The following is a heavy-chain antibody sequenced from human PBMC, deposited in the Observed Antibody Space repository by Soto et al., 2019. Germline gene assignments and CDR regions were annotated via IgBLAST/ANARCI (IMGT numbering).Heavy chain of an antibody. CDR3: ARRYCRCVSCKGNDGFDL. D-gene: IGHD2-15*01. V-gene: IGHV3-30*19. CDR2: TSQDGGSI. J-gene: IGHJ3*01. Sequence: QVQLEESVGGVVQPGRALRLSCAVFGFTFSSHGIHWVRQAPGKGLEWVAVTSQDGGSIYYADSVQGRFTVSRDNSKNTQYLQMNSLRGEDTAVYYCARRYCRCVSCKGNDGFDLWGQGTMVTVSS. CDR1: GFTFSSHG.